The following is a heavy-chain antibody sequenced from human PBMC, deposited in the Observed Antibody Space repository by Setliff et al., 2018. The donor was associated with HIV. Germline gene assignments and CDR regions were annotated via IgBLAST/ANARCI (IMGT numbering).Heavy chain of an antibody. D-gene: IGHD4-17*01. V-gene: IGHV4-39*07. CDR3: AREIYGGNSRPFDY. Sequence: SETLSLTCSVSGAPVSSGRYYWGWIRQPPGKGLEWIGSIYHSGSTYYNPSLKSRVTISLDTSKNQFSLKLSSVTAADTAVYYCAREIYGGNSRPFDYWGQGTLVTVSS. CDR1: GAPVSSGRYY. J-gene: IGHJ4*02. CDR2: IYHSGST.